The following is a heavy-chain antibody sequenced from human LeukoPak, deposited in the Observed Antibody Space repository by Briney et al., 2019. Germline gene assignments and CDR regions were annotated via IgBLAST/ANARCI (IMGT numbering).Heavy chain of an antibody. CDR2: ISSSGSGGNT. J-gene: IGHJ4*02. D-gene: IGHD6-13*01. Sequence: GGSLRLSCAASGVTLSSYAMSWARQAPGKGLEWVSGISSSGSGGNTYYADSVKGRFTISRDNSKNTLYLQMNSLRAEDTAVYYCAGGIAAAGTSGNDYWGQGTLVTVSS. CDR1: GVTLSSYA. V-gene: IGHV3-23*01. CDR3: AGGIAAAGTSGNDY.